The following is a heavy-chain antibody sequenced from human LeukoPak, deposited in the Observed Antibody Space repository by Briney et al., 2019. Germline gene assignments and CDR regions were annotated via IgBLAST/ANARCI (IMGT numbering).Heavy chain of an antibody. CDR2: IKEDGSHK. J-gene: IGHJ4*02. Sequence: GGSLRLSCAASGFTFSTYWMSWVRQAPGKGLEWVAIIKEDGSHKNYLDSVRGRFTISRDNDKNSLYRQMDSLRAEDAAMYYCARHPDAGTTDYWGQGTLVTVSS. V-gene: IGHV3-7*04. D-gene: IGHD1-14*01. CDR3: ARHPDAGTTDY. CDR1: GFTFSTYW.